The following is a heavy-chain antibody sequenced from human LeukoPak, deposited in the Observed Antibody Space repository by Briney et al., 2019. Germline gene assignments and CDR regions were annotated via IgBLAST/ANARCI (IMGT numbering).Heavy chain of an antibody. D-gene: IGHD6-19*01. J-gene: IGHJ4*02. CDR2: IENDGRSS. V-gene: IGHV3-74*01. CDR3: AFRSVAGRGVDN. CDR1: GIPFSKFW. Sequence: GGSLRLSCAASGIPFSKFWMHWVRHGPGKGLEGVSRIENDGRSSTYAASVKGRFTISRDNAKNMLYLRMNDLRVEDTAFYYCAFRSVAGRGVDNWGQGTLVTVSS.